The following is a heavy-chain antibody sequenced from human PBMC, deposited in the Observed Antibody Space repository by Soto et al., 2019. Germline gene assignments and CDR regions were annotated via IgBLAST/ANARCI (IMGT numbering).Heavy chain of an antibody. CDR2: INPNSGGT. V-gene: IGHV1-2*04. J-gene: IGHJ5*02. CDR3: AREWRMGSTTWCRP. Sequence: SVKASCKAPGYTFTGYYMHWVRQASVQGREGMGWINPNSGGTNYAQKFQGWVTMTRDTSISTAYMELSRLRSDDTAVYYCAREWRMGSTTWCRPWGRRTMVTV. CDR1: GYTFTGYY. D-gene: IGHD2-8*02.